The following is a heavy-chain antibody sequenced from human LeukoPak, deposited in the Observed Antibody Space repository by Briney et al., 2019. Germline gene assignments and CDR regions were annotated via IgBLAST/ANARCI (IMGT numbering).Heavy chain of an antibody. D-gene: IGHD5-18*01. V-gene: IGHV1-2*02. CDR1: EYTFVGHY. CDR3: ARGRGYSYSWFDP. J-gene: IGHJ5*02. CDR2: INPNSGVT. Sequence: ASVKVSCKASEYTFVGHYMHWVRQAPGQGLEWMGWINPNSGVTTYAQKFQGRVTMTRDTSISTAYMELSRLSSDDTAVYYCARGRGYSYSWFDPWGQGTLVTVSS.